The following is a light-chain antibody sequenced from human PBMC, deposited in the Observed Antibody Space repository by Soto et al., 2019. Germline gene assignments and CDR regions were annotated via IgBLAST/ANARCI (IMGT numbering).Light chain of an antibody. V-gene: IGLV2-14*01. CDR1: MRDVGAYNL. J-gene: IGLJ3*02. CDR3: SAYTARSPLV. CDR2: EVR. Sequence: QSALTQPASVSGSAGQSITISCSGTMRDVGAYNLVSWYQQHPGTAPKLIIYEVRNRPSGISSRFSGSRSGNTASLTISGLQSDDEGDYYCSAYTARSPLVFGGGTKVTVL.